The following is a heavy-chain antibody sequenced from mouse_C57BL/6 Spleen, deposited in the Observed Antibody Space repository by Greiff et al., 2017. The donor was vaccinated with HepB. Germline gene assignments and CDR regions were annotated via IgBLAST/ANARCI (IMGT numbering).Heavy chain of an antibody. V-gene: IGHV10-3*01. D-gene: IGHD2-4*01. J-gene: IGHJ4*01. CDR1: GFTFNTYA. CDR2: IRSKSSNYAT. CDR3: VRPPYYDYDEGGYYAMDY. Sequence: EVMLVESGGGLVQPKGSLKLSCAASGFTFNTYAMHWVRQAPGKGLEWVARIRSKSSNYATYYADSVKDRFTISRDDSQSMLYLQMNNLKTEDTAMYYCVRPPYYDYDEGGYYAMDYWGQGTSVTVSS.